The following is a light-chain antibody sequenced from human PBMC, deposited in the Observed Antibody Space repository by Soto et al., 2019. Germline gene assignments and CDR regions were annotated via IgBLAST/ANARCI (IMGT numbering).Light chain of an antibody. Sequence: ILMTQSPSSLSAFVGDRVPITCRASQDIVNFLAWYQQKPGKVPKLLIYAASTLQSGVPSRFSGSGSGTDFTLTISSLQPEDVATYYCQKCKVAPFTFGGGTKVDI. CDR3: QKCKVAPFT. CDR2: AAS. V-gene: IGKV1-27*01. CDR1: QDIVNF. J-gene: IGKJ4*01.